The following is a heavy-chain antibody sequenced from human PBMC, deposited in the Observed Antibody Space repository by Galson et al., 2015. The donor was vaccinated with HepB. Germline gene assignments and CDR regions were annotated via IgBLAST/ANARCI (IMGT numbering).Heavy chain of an antibody. Sequence: SLRLSCAASGFTFGDYAMSWFRQAPGKGLEWVGFIRSKANGGTTEYAESVKGRFTIARDNTKSNAYLQMNSLKTEDTAVYYCTRTQLWGLIDYWGQGTLVTVSS. CDR2: IRSKANGGTT. CDR3: TRTQLWGLIDY. V-gene: IGHV3-49*03. CDR1: GFTFGDYA. D-gene: IGHD7-27*01. J-gene: IGHJ4*02.